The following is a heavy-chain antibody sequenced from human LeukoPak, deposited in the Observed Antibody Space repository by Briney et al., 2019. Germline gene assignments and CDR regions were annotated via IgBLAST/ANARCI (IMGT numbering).Heavy chain of an antibody. CDR3: ARRSSSFD. J-gene: IGHJ4*02. V-gene: IGHV3-30*04. D-gene: IGHD6-6*01. CDR1: GFTFSSYA. Sequence: SGGSLRLSCAASGFTFSSYAMHWVRQAPGKGLEWVAVISYDGSNKYYADSVKGRFTIPRDNSKNTLYLQMNSLRAEDTAVYYCARRSSSFDWGQGTLVTVSS. CDR2: ISYDGSNK.